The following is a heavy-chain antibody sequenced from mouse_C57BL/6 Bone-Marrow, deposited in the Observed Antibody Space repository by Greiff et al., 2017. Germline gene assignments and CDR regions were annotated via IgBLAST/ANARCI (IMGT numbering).Heavy chain of an antibody. CDR3: AEGTYDYDGFAY. J-gene: IGHJ3*01. Sequence: VQLQQSGAELVRPGTSVKVSCKASGYAFTNYLIEWVKQRPGQGLEWIGVINPGSGGTNYNEKFKGKATLTADKSSSTAYMQLSSLTSEDSAVYFCAEGTYDYDGFAYWGQGTLVTVSA. CDR2: INPGSGGT. D-gene: IGHD2-4*01. CDR1: GYAFTNYL. V-gene: IGHV1-54*01.